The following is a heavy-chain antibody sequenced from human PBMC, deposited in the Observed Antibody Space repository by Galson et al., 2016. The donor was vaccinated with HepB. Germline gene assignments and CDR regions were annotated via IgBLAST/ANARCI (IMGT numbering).Heavy chain of an antibody. CDR3: VTGRWSRLGELSSPLHTAFDI. Sequence: SCKVSGYTLTILFMHWVRQAPGKGLEWMGGFDPGEGETSYSQKLQGRVTMTEDTSTDTAYMELSDLRSEDTAVYYCVTGRWSRLGELSSPLHTAFDIWGQGTMVTVSS. V-gene: IGHV1-24*01. D-gene: IGHD3-16*02. CDR1: GYTLTILF. CDR2: FDPGEGET. J-gene: IGHJ3*02.